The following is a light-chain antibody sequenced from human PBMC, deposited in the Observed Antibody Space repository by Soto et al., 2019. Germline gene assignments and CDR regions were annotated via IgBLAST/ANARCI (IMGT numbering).Light chain of an antibody. Sequence: QPVLTQPASVSGSPGQSITISCTGTSSDVGGYNYVSWYQQHQGKAPKLLIYEVTNRPSGVSDRFSGSKSGYTASLTISGLQAEDEADYYCSSYTSSDSYVVLGGGTKLTVL. J-gene: IGLJ2*01. CDR1: SSDVGGYNY. CDR2: EVT. V-gene: IGLV2-14*01. CDR3: SSYTSSDSYVV.